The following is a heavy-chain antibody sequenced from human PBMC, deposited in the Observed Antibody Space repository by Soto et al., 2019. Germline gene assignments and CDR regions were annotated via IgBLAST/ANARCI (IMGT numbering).Heavy chain of an antibody. CDR1: GGTFSSYA. Sequence: SVKVSCKASGGTFSSYAISCVRQAPGQGLEWMGGIIPIFGTANYAQKFQGRVTITADESTSTAYMELSSLRSEDTAAYYCAGYDLRFFDYWGQGALVTVS. J-gene: IGHJ4*02. CDR2: IIPIFGTA. CDR3: AGYDLRFFDY. D-gene: IGHD5-12*01. V-gene: IGHV1-69*13.